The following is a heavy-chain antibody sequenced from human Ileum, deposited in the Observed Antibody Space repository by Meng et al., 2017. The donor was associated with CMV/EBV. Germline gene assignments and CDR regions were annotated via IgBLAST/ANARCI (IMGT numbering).Heavy chain of an antibody. CDR1: GFTFSHYD. V-gene: IGHV3-13*01. CDR3: ARGYCSSTSCLVLGYYAMDV. J-gene: IGHJ6*02. D-gene: IGHD2-2*01. CDR2: IGTTGDT. Sequence: GESLKISCAASGFTFSHYDMYWVRRGTGKGLEGVSGIGTTGDTYYPGSVKGRFTVSRENAKNSLYLQMNSLTAGDTAVYYCARGYCSSTSCLVLGYYAMDVWGQGNMVTVSS.